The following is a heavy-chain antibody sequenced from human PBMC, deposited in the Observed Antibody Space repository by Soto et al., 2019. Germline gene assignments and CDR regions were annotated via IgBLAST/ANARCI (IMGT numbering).Heavy chain of an antibody. CDR3: AGGPRESGERLLFDY. V-gene: IGHV1-8*01. CDR2: MNPHNGNT. CDR1: PYAFSTFE. Sequence: DSVNVYFKDFPYAFSTFEINLVRGAARQGLEWTGRMNPHNGNTGYAQKFQDRVTMTRNTSMSTAYMELSSLRSDDTAVYYCAGGPRESGERLLFDYWGQGAMVTVSS. J-gene: IGHJ4*02. D-gene: IGHD3-3*01.